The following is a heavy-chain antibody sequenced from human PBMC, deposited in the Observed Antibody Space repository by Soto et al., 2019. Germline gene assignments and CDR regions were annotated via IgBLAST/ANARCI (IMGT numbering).Heavy chain of an antibody. J-gene: IGHJ4*02. D-gene: IGHD6-19*01. V-gene: IGHV3-30*04. CDR1: GFTFSSYA. CDR3: ARDHAPVAGTSLPGH. Sequence: GGSLRLSCAASGFTFSSYAMHYVRQAPGKGLEWVALISYDGRIKYYADSARGRFSISRDNSKNTLYLQMNSLRTEDTAVYYCARDHAPVAGTSLPGHWGQGTLVTVSS. CDR2: ISYDGRIK.